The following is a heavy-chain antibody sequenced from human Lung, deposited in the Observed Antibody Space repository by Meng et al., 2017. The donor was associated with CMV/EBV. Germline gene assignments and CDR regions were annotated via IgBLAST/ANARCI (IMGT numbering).Heavy chain of an antibody. Sequence: GESLKISCAASGVTFSSYSMNWVRQAPGKGLEWVSSISSSSSYIYYADSVKGRFTISRDNAKNSLYLQMNSLRAEDTAVYYCARRPGLDTIIGVVVAMWYLDLWGRGXLVTGSS. CDR1: GVTFSSYS. D-gene: IGHD3-3*01. J-gene: IGHJ2*01. CDR2: ISSSSSYI. CDR3: ARRPGLDTIIGVVVAMWYLDL. V-gene: IGHV3-21*01.